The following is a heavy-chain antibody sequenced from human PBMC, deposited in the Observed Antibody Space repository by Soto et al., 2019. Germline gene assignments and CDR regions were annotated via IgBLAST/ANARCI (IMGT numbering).Heavy chain of an antibody. CDR2: IIPIFGTA. D-gene: IGHD1-26*01. V-gene: IGHV1-69*01. Sequence: QVQLVQSGAEVKKPGSSAKVSCKASGGTFSSYSINWVRQAPGQGLEWMGEIIPIFGTANYAQKFQGRVTSTADESTSTAYMELSSLRSEDTAVYYCARDGGRHSGGIDYWGQGTLVTVSS. CDR3: ARDGGRHSGGIDY. CDR1: GGTFSSYS. J-gene: IGHJ4*02.